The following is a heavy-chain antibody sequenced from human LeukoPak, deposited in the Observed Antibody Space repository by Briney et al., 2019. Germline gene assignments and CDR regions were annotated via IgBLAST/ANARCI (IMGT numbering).Heavy chain of an antibody. V-gene: IGHV1-2*02. CDR1: GGTFSSYE. CDR2: INPNSGGT. Sequence: ASVKVSCKASGGTFSSYEISWVRQAPGQGLEWMGWINPNSGGTNYAQKFQGRVTMTRDTSISTAYMELSRLRSDDTAVYYCARGTWYYGSGSYRYFDYWGQGTLVTVSS. D-gene: IGHD3-10*01. CDR3: ARGTWYYGSGSYRYFDY. J-gene: IGHJ4*02.